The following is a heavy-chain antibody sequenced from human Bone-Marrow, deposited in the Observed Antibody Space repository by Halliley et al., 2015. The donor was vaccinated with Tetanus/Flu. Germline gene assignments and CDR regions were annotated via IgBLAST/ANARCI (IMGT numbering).Heavy chain of an antibody. J-gene: IGHJ4*02. CDR1: GFSLGDYN. Sequence: QMQLVQSGAEVKRPGASVRVSCKTSGFSLGDYNIHWVRQAPGQGLEWMGLMRRGADDTTYAQRFQGRLTVTRDTSTSTVNMVLSSLRSEDTALYYCARDRLGYYYYTDEGYYFDYWGQGTLVTVSS. CDR3: ARDRLGYYYYTDEGYYFDY. CDR2: MRRGADDT. D-gene: IGHD3-3*01. V-gene: IGHV1-46*01.